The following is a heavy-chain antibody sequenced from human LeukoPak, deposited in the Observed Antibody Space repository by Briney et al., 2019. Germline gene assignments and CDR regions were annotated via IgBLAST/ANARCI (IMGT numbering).Heavy chain of an antibody. Sequence: ASVNVSCKASGGTFSSYAISWVRQAPGQGLEWMGGIIPIFGTANYAQKFQGRVTITTDESTSTAYMELSSLRSEDTAVYYCASSQSYYYYYYMDVWGKGTTVTVSS. CDR3: ASSQSYYYYYYMDV. CDR1: GGTFSSYA. J-gene: IGHJ6*03. V-gene: IGHV1-69*05. CDR2: IIPIFGTA.